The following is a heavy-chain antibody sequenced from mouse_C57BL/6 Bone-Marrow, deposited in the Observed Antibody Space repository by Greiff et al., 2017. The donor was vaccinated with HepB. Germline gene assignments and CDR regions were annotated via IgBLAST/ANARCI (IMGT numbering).Heavy chain of an antibody. V-gene: IGHV7-3*01. CDR1: GFTFTDYY. D-gene: IGHD1-1*01. Sequence: EVKVEESGGGLVQPGGSLSLSCAASGFTFTDYYMSWVRQPPGKALEWLGFIRNKANGYTTEYSASVKGRFTISRDNSQSILYLQMNALRAEDSATYYCARGHYYGSSYWYFDVWGTGTTVTVSS. CDR3: ARGHYYGSSYWYFDV. J-gene: IGHJ1*03. CDR2: IRNKANGYTT.